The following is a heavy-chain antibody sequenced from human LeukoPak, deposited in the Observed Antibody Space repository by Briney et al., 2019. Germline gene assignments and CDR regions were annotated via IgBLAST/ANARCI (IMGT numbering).Heavy chain of an antibody. D-gene: IGHD6-13*01. CDR2: ISDDGSNK. CDR1: GFIFSNYG. CDR3: AKDGAGSSGWYHY. V-gene: IGHV3-30*18. J-gene: IGHJ4*02. Sequence: GGSLRLSCAASGFIFSNYGMNWVRQAPGKGLEWVALISDDGSNKYYADSVKGRFTISRDNSKNTLSLQMNSLRGEDTAIYYCAKDGAGSSGWYHYWGQGTLVTVSS.